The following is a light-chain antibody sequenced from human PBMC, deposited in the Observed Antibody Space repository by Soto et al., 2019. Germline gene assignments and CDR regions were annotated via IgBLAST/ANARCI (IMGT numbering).Light chain of an antibody. CDR3: QQLNNYPRALT. CDR1: QGISNN. CDR2: AAS. J-gene: IGKJ4*01. Sequence: DIQLTQSPSFLSASVGDRVTITCRASQGISNNLAWYQHNPGKPPKLLIYAASTLQSGVPSKFSGSGSGTEFTLRISSLLPEDFATYYCQQLNNYPRALTFGGGTKVEIK. V-gene: IGKV1-9*01.